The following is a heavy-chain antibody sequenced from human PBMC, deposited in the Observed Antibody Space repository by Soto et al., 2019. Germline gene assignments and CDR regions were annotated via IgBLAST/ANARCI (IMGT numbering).Heavy chain of an antibody. D-gene: IGHD3-22*01. V-gene: IGHV1-69*12. CDR3: AGQSSGVPAYYDGMDV. J-gene: IGHJ6*02. CDR1: GGTFSSYA. CDR2: IIPIFDTA. Sequence: QVQLVQSGAEVKKPGSSVKVSCKASGGTFSSYAISWVRQAPGQGLEWMGGIIPIFDTADYAQKFQGRVTMTAXXXTXSAYRELSSLRAQDTAGYYCAGQSSGVPAYYDGMDVWGQGTTVTVSS.